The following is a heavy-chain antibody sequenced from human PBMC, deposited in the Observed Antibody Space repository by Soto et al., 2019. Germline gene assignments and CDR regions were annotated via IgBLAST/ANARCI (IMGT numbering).Heavy chain of an antibody. J-gene: IGHJ6*02. D-gene: IGHD3-22*01. V-gene: IGHV1-46*01. CDR2: INPSGGST. Sequence: ASVKVSCKASGYTFTSYYMHWVRQAPGQGLEWMGIINPSGGSTSYAQKFQGRVTMTRDTSTSTVYMELSSLRSEDTAVYYCAREGLLRGLTGGPSQWYYYDSSGYFMDVWGQGTTVTVSS. CDR1: GYTFTSYY. CDR3: AREGLLRGLTGGPSQWYYYDSSGYFMDV.